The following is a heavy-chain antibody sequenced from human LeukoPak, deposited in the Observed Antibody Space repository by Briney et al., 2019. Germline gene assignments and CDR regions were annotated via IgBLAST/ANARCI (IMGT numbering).Heavy chain of an antibody. CDR2: FYYDGST. CDR1: GAAFISGGYY. CDR3: ARARGYTYGYWFDP. J-gene: IGHJ5*02. V-gene: IGHV4-31*03. D-gene: IGHD5-18*01. Sequence: PSQTLSLTCTVSGAAFISGGYYWSWLRQSPGKGLEWIGYFYYDGSTYYNPSLKSRLTISGDTSKRQFSLNLSSVTAADTAVYYCARARGYTYGYWFDPWGQGILVSVSS.